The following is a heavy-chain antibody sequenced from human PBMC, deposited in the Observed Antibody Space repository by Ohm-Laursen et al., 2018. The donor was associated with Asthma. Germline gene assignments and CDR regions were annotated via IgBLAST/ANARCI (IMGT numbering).Heavy chain of an antibody. CDR1: GGTSSSYA. CDR3: ARTNTRYWYFDL. V-gene: IGHV1-2*06. D-gene: IGHD2-8*01. CDR2: INPNSGGT. Sequence: GASVKVSCKASGGTSSSYAISWARQAPGQGLEWMGRINPNSGGTNYAQKFQGRVTVTRDTSISTAYMELSRLRSDDTAVYYCARTNTRYWYFDLWGRGTLVTVSS. J-gene: IGHJ2*01.